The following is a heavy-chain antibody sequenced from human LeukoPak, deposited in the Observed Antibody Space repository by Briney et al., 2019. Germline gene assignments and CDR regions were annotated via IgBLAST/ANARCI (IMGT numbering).Heavy chain of an antibody. CDR1: GGTFSSYA. CDR2: IIPIFGTA. J-gene: IGHJ6*03. V-gene: IGHV1-69*05. D-gene: IGHD2-15*01. Sequence: LVKVSCKASGGTFSSYAISWVRQAPGQGLEWMGGIIPIFGTANYAQKFQGRVTITTDESTSTAYMELSSLRSEDTAVYYCARGARSGGSWDYYYYYMDVWGKGTTVTVSS. CDR3: ARGARSGGSWDYYYYYMDV.